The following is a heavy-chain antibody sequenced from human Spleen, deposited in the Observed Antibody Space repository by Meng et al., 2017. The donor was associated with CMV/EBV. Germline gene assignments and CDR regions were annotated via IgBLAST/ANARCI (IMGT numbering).Heavy chain of an antibody. CDR3: TRVALGTSEAFDI. CDR1: GDSIRSYH. D-gene: IGHD1-14*01. J-gene: IGHJ3*02. Sequence: ESLKISCTVSGDSIRSYHWSWIRQPPGKGLEWIGYAFHSGTTNKNPSLQSRVMISVDTSKNHFSLRLRSVAAADTAVYYCTRVALGTSEAFDIWGQGTMVTVSS. V-gene: IGHV4-59*01. CDR2: AFHSGTT.